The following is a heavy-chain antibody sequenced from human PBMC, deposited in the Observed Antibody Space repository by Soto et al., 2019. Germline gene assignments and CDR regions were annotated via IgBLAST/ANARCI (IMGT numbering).Heavy chain of an antibody. V-gene: IGHV3-23*01. D-gene: IGHD3-16*02. CDR3: AKESVITFGGVIVIPPSFDY. J-gene: IGHJ4*02. CDR1: GFIFSDYA. CDR2: MGGANGDT. Sequence: EVQMLESGGGLVQPGGSLRLSCAASGFIFSDYAMSWVRQAPGKGLEWVAGMGGANGDTYYTESVRGRFAISRDNSKSTLFLQLSSLRAEDTAVYFCAKESVITFGGVIVIPPSFDYWGQGTLVTVSS.